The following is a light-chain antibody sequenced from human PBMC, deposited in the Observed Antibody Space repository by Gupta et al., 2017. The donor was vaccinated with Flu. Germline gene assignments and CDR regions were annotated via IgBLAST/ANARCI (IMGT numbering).Light chain of an antibody. CDR1: QGIDNW. CDR2: EAS. Sequence: DIQMTQSPSTLSASVGDRVTITCRASQGIDNWLAWYQQKPGTAPKLLIYEASNLHSGVPSRFSGSGYGTEFTLTISRREPGDFATYYCQHGHSSPYTFGQGTKVDIK. J-gene: IGKJ2*01. V-gene: IGKV1-5*03. CDR3: QHGHSSPYT.